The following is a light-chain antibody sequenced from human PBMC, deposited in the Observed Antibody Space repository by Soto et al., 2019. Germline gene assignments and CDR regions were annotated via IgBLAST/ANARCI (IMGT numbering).Light chain of an antibody. V-gene: IGLV1-47*02. CDR1: SSNIGSNY. Sequence: QSVLTQPPSASGTPGQRVTISCSGSSSNIGSNYVYWYQQLPGTAPKLLIYSNNQRPSGVPERFSGSKSGTSASLAISGLRSEDEADYYCAAWDDSLSGNWVFGGGTKLTVL. J-gene: IGLJ3*02. CDR2: SNN. CDR3: AAWDDSLSGNWV.